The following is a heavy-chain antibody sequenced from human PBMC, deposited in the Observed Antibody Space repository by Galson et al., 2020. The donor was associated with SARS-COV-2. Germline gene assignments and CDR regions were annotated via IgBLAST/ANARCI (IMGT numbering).Heavy chain of an antibody. CDR3: AREHSSSWSDDY. CDR2: IYHSGST. J-gene: IGHJ4*02. Sequence: SETLSLTCTVSGYSISSGYYWGWIRQPPGKGLEWIGSIYHSGSTYYNPSLKSRVTISVDTSKNQFSLKLSSVTAADTAVYYCAREHSSSWSDDYWGQGTLVTVSS. D-gene: IGHD6-13*01. CDR1: GYSISSGYY. V-gene: IGHV4-38-2*02.